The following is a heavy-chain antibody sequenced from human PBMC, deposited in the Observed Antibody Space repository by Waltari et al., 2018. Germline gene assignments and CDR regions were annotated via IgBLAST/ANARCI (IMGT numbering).Heavy chain of an antibody. Sequence: EVEFVESGGDLVQPGGSLRLSCAASGFSFSNYWMNWVRQAPGKGLEWEANIKQDGSENYYLGSVKGRFTISRDNAKNLLYLQMNSLRAEDTAVYYCARGINSPGIDYWGQGNLVTVSS. D-gene: IGHD1-26*01. V-gene: IGHV3-7*01. CDR1: GFSFSNYW. CDR3: ARGINSPGIDY. J-gene: IGHJ4*02. CDR2: IKQDGSEN.